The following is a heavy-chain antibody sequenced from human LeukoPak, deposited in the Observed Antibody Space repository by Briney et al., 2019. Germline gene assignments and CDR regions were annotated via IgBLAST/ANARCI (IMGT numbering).Heavy chain of an antibody. D-gene: IGHD4-23*01. V-gene: IGHV3-33*06. CDR1: GFTFNTYG. J-gene: IGHJ3*02. CDR2: IWYDGSNK. Sequence: SGGSLRLSCAASGFTFNTYGMHWVRQAPGKGLEWVALIWYDGSNKYYADSVKGRFTISRDNSKNTLYLQMNSLRAEDTAVYYCAKTGVNDAFDIWGQGTMVTVSS. CDR3: AKTGVNDAFDI.